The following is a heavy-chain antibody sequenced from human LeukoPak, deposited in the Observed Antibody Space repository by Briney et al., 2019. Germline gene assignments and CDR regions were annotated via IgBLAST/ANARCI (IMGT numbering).Heavy chain of an antibody. D-gene: IGHD5-12*01. Sequence: ASVKVSCKASGYTFTSYDINWVRQATGQGLEWMGWTNPNSGNTNYAQKLQGRVTMTTDTSTSTAYMELRSLRSDDTAVYYCARVMATINPSLDYWGQGTLVTVSS. CDR1: GYTFTSYD. V-gene: IGHV1-18*01. CDR3: ARVMATINPSLDY. J-gene: IGHJ4*02. CDR2: TNPNSGNT.